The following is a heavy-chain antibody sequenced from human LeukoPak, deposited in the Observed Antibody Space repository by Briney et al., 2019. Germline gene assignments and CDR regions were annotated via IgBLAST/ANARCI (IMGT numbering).Heavy chain of an antibody. CDR1: GGSISSGSYY. V-gene: IGHV4-61*02. J-gene: IGHJ4*02. CDR3: ARAKPLGYCSGGSCYRTHYFDY. CDR2: IYNSGIT. Sequence: PSQTLSLTCTVSGGSISSGSYYWSWIRQPAGKGLEWIGRIYNSGITNYNPSLKSRVTISVDTSKNQFSLKLSSVTAADTAVYYCARAKPLGYCSGGSCYRTHYFDYWGQGTLVTVSS. D-gene: IGHD2-15*01.